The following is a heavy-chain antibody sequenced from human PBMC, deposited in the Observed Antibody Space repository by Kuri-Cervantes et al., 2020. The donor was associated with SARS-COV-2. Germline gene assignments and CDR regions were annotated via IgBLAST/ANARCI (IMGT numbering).Heavy chain of an antibody. CDR1: GFTFSTYA. J-gene: IGHJ4*02. CDR3: ARYRVGVLDS. V-gene: IGHV3-30*04. Sequence: GESLKISCAASGFTFSTYAMHWVRQAPGKGLEWVAIISDDGQNQDFADSVKGRFTISRDNSKNTLCLNMSSLRAEDTAMYYCARYRVGVLDSWGQGTLVTVSS. D-gene: IGHD2-21*01. CDR2: ISDDGQNQ.